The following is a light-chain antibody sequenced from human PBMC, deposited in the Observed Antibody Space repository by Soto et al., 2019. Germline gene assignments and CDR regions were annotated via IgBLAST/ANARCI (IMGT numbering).Light chain of an antibody. CDR1: DSNIGSTA. V-gene: IGLV1-44*01. Sequence: QSVLTQPPSVSATPGQGVTLSRSGGDSNIGSTAVNWYQQVPGTAPKLLIYSSNQRPSGVPDRISGSKSGTSASLAISGLQSEDEADYYCAAWDDDLHVWLFGGGTKLTVL. CDR2: SSN. J-gene: IGLJ2*01. CDR3: AAWDDDLHVWL.